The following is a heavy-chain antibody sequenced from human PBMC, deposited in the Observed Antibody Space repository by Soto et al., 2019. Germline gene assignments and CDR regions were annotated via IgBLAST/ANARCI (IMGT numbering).Heavy chain of an antibody. CDR2: IYYSGST. CDR1: GGSISSSSYY. V-gene: IGHV4-39*01. CDR3: VRWDIEQSNGNNNDY. Sequence: SETLSLTCTVSGGSISSSSYYWGWIRQPPGKGLEWIGSIYYSGSTYYNPSLKSRVTISVDTSKNQFSLKLSSVTAADTAVYYYVRWDIEQSNGNNNDYWGQGTLVTVSS. D-gene: IGHD2-15*01. J-gene: IGHJ4*02.